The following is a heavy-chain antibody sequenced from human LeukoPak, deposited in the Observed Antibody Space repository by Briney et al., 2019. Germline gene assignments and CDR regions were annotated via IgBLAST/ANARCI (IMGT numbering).Heavy chain of an antibody. J-gene: IGHJ5*02. Sequence: GESLKISCKGSGYRFTNYWIGWVRQMPGKGLEWMGIIYPGDSDTRYSPSFRGLVTISADKSISTAYLQWSSLKASDTAMYYCARRGRDTAMVNSWFDPWGQGTLVTVSS. CDR3: ARRGRDTAMVNSWFDP. CDR1: GYRFTNYW. CDR2: IYPGDSDT. V-gene: IGHV5-51*01. D-gene: IGHD5-18*01.